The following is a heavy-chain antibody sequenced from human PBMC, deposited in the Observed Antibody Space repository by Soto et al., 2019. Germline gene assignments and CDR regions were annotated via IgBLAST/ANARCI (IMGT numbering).Heavy chain of an antibody. D-gene: IGHD1-26*01. CDR2: IRSKAYGGTT. Sequence: GGSLRLSFTASGFTFGDYAMSWFRQAPGKGLEWVGFIRSKAYGGTTEYAASVKGRFTISRDDSKSIAYLQMNSLKTEDTAVYYCTRDIYIGGAFDIWGQGTMVTVSS. CDR3: TRDIYIGGAFDI. J-gene: IGHJ3*02. V-gene: IGHV3-49*03. CDR1: GFTFGDYA.